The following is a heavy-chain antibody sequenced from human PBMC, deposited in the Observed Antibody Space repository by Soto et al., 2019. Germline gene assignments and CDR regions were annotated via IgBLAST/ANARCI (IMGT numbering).Heavy chain of an antibody. CDR2: ITTSSTYR. V-gene: IGHV3-21*01. CDR1: GFTLSTDN. Sequence: TGGSLRLSCAASGFTLSTDNMNWVRQAPGKGLEWVSFITTSSTYRSYADSVKGRFTVSRDDAKNSLYLQMNSLGVDDTAVYYCVRDHQGTLVTAEGFDCWGQGTLVTVSS. CDR3: VRDHQGTLVTAEGFDC. D-gene: IGHD2-21*02. J-gene: IGHJ4*02.